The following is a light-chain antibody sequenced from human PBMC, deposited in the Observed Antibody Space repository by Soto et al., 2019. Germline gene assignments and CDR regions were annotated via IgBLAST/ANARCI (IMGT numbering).Light chain of an antibody. CDR2: DVS. CDR3: SSYTSGGNYV. J-gene: IGLJ1*01. Sequence: QSALTQPASVSGSPGQSVAISCTGTSSDVAAYNFVSWYQQHPGKAPKLMVFDVSNRPSGVSDRFSGSKSGNTASLTISGLPAEDEADYYCSSYTSGGNYVFGTGTKVTVL. CDR1: SSDVAAYNF. V-gene: IGLV2-14*01.